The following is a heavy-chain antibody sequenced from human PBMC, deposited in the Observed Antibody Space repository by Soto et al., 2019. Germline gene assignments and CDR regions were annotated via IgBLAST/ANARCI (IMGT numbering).Heavy chain of an antibody. D-gene: IGHD2-2*01. CDR1: GGSFSGYY. CDR3: ARGRRDIVVVPAAVNWFDP. V-gene: IGHV4-34*01. J-gene: IGHJ5*02. Sequence: QVQLQQWGAGLLKPSETLSLTCAVYGGSFSGYYWSWIRQPPGKGLEWIGEINHSGSTIYNPSLKSRVTISVDTSKNQFSLKLSSVTAADTAVYYCARGRRDIVVVPAAVNWFDPWGQGTLVTVSS. CDR2: INHSGST.